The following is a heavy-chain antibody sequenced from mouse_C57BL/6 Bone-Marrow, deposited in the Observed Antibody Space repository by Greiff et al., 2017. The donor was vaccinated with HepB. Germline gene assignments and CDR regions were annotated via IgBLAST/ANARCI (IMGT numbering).Heavy chain of an antibody. CDR1: GYSFTSYY. CDR2: IYPGSGNT. V-gene: IGHV1-66*01. J-gene: IGHJ2*01. Sequence: VQLQESGPELVKPGASVKISCKASGYSFTSYYIHWVKQRPGQGLEWIGWIYPGSGNTKYNEKFKGKATLTADTSSSTAYMQLSSLTSEDSAVYYCARLLHYFDYWGQGTTLTVSS. CDR3: ARLLHYFDY. D-gene: IGHD2-3*01.